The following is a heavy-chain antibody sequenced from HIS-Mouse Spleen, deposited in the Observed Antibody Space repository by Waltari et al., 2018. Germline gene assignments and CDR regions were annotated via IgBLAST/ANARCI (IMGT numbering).Heavy chain of an antibody. CDR3: AREIPYSSSWYDWYFDL. CDR1: GGSISSSSYQ. D-gene: IGHD6-13*01. CDR2: IYYSGST. V-gene: IGHV4-39*07. Sequence: QLQLQESGPGLVKPSETLSLTCTVSGGSISSSSYQRGGIRQPPGKGLEWIGSIYYSGSTYYNPSLKSRVTISVDTSKNQFSLKLSSVTAADTAVYYCAREIPYSSSWYDWYFDLWGRGTLVTVSS. J-gene: IGHJ2*01.